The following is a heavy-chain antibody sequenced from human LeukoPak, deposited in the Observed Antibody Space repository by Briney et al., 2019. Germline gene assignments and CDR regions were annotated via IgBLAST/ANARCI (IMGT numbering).Heavy chain of an antibody. CDR3: AKSAAVTPDAFDI. D-gene: IGHD6-25*01. CDR2: ISYDGSNK. V-gene: IGHV3-30*18. CDR1: GFTFSSYG. J-gene: IGHJ3*02. Sequence: GGSLRLSCAASGFTFSSYGMHWVRQAPGKRLEWVAVISYDGSNKYYADSVKGRFTISRDNSKNTLYLQMNSLRAEDTAVYYCAKSAAVTPDAFDIWGQGTMVTVSS.